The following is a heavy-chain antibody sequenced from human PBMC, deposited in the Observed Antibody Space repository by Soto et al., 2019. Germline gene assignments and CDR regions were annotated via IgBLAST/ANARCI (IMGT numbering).Heavy chain of an antibody. Sequence: WGSPILSWAPSGFMFSGYLMTPVRQAQGKGLEWVANIHGDGGKIYYVDSVKGPFTISIDNAKRSLYLQMKSLRAEDAAVYYCAGDFYGGYTYGPGDYWGQGALVTGSS. D-gene: IGHD5-18*01. J-gene: IGHJ4*02. V-gene: IGHV3-7*01. CDR3: AGDFYGGYTYGPGDY. CDR1: GFMFSGYL. CDR2: IHGDGGKI.